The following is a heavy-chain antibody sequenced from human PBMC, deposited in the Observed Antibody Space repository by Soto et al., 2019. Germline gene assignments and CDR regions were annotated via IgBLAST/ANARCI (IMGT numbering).Heavy chain of an antibody. Sequence: GGSLRLSCAASGFTFSGSAMHWVRQASGKGLEWVGRIRSKANSYATAYAASVKGRFTISRDDSKNTAYLQMNSLKTEDTAVYYCTRHRDEEGSWMPPYYYYGMDVWGQGPTVTVSS. CDR3: TRHRDEEGSWMPPYYYYGMDV. D-gene: IGHD6-13*01. CDR2: IRSKANSYAT. CDR1: GFTFSGSA. J-gene: IGHJ6*02. V-gene: IGHV3-73*01.